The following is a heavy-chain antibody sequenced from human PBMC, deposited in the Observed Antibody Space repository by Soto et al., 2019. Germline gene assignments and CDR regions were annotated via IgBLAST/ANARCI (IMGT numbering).Heavy chain of an antibody. CDR1: GGSIISGGYY. J-gene: IGHJ2*01. V-gene: IGHV4-31*03. CDR3: ARQGGDWYFDL. Sequence: QVQMQESGPGLVKPSQTLSLTCTVSGGSIISGGYYWSWIRQHPGKGLEWIGYIYHSGSTYYNPSLKSRVTRSVETSKNQFSLKLSSVTAADTAVYYCARQGGDWYFDLWGRGTLVTVSS. CDR2: IYHSGST. D-gene: IGHD3-16*01.